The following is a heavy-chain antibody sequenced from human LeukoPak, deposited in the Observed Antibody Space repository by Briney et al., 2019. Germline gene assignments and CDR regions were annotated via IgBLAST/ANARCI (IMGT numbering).Heavy chain of an antibody. V-gene: IGHV3-64*01. D-gene: IGHD1-14*01. Sequence: GGSLRLSCAASGFTFSAYVTHWVRQAPGKGPESVSAISRNGGTTYYASSVKGRFTISRDDSKNTLYLQMGSLSVEDMAVYYCARENQGGSDYWGQGTLVTVSS. CDR2: ISRNGGTT. J-gene: IGHJ4*02. CDR3: ARENQGGSDY. CDR1: GFTFSAYV.